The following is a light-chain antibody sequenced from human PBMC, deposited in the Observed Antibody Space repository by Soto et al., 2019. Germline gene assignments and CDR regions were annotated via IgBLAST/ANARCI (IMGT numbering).Light chain of an antibody. J-gene: IGLJ3*02. Sequence: QSALTQPPSASGSPGQSVTNSCPGTSSDVGGYNYVSWYQQYPGRAPKLMIYEVTKRPSGVPDRFSGSKSGNTASLTVSGLQAEDEADYYCSSYAASNNFYFVFGGGTKLTVL. CDR2: EVT. V-gene: IGLV2-8*01. CDR1: SSDVGGYNY. CDR3: SSYAASNNFYFV.